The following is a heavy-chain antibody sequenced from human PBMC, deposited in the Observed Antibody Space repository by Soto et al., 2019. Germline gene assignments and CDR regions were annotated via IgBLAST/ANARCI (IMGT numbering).Heavy chain of an antibody. V-gene: IGHV3-21*01. J-gene: IGHJ5*02. CDR3: TRDASRDSSARGWFDP. Sequence: VVSRRVSGAASGFTFRSFTMNWVRQAPGKGLEWVSTISSNSAYIYYTDALRGRFTISRDNAKNSLHLQMNSLRAEDTAVYYCTRDASRDSSARGWFDPWGPGTLVTVSS. CDR2: ISSNSAYI. CDR1: GFTFRSFT. D-gene: IGHD6-13*01.